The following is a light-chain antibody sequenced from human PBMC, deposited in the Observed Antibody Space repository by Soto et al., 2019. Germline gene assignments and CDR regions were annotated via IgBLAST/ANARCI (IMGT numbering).Light chain of an antibody. CDR1: QSVTDNY. Sequence: EIVLTQSPATLSLSPGERATLSCRASQSVTDNYLAWYQQKPGQAPRLLIYGASSRATGIPDRFSGSGSGTDCTLTISRLEPEDFAVYYCQQYGSSPLTFGGGTKVEIK. CDR3: QQYGSSPLT. V-gene: IGKV3-20*01. CDR2: GAS. J-gene: IGKJ4*01.